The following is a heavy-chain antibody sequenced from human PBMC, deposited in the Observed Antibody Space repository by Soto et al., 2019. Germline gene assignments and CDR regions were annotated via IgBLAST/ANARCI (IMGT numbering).Heavy chain of an antibody. Sequence: PGGSLRLSCAASGFTFSSYGMHWVRQAPGKGLEWVAVIWYDGSNKYYADSVKGRFTISRDNSKNTLYLQMNSLRAEDTAVYYCAKDPYYYDSSGPPSSWGQETLVTVSS. CDR2: IWYDGSNK. D-gene: IGHD3-22*01. J-gene: IGHJ5*02. CDR1: GFTFSSYG. V-gene: IGHV3-30*02. CDR3: AKDPYYYDSSGPPSS.